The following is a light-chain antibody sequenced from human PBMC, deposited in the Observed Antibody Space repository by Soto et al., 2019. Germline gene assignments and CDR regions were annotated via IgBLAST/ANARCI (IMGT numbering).Light chain of an antibody. V-gene: IGKV3-15*01. CDR3: QQYNNWPPHT. Sequence: EIVMTQSPATLSVSPGERATLSCRASQSVTNNLALYQHKPGQAPRLLIYGASTRATGIPARFSGSGSGTDFTITISSLQSEDFAVYYCQQYNNWPPHTFGQGTTVDLK. CDR1: QSVTNN. J-gene: IGKJ2*01. CDR2: GAS.